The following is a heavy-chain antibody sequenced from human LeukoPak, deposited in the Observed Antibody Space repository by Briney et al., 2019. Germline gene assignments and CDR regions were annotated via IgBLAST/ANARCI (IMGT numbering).Heavy chain of an antibody. V-gene: IGHV3-21*01. Sequence: GGSLRLSCAASGFTFSSHSLMWVRQAPGKGLEWVSSISPDSGYIYYADSVKGRFTISRDNAENSLFLQMNSLGAEDTAVYYCAKAPPAATKYYYGMDVRGQGTTVTVSS. D-gene: IGHD2-2*01. CDR2: ISPDSGYI. J-gene: IGHJ6*02. CDR1: GFTFSSHS. CDR3: AKAPPAATKYYYGMDV.